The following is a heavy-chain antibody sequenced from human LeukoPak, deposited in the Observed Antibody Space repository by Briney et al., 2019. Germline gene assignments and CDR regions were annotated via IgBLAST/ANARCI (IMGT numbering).Heavy chain of an antibody. CDR3: ARAVAMIVVTYYYYYMDV. J-gene: IGHJ6*03. D-gene: IGHD3-22*01. CDR1: GGSISSSSYY. Sequence: SETLSLTCTVSGGSISSSSYYWGWIRQPPGKGLEWIGSIYYSGSTYYNPSLKSRVTISVDTSKNQFSLKLSSVTAADTAVYYCARAVAMIVVTYYYYYMDVWGKGTTVTVSS. CDR2: IYYSGST. V-gene: IGHV4-39*01.